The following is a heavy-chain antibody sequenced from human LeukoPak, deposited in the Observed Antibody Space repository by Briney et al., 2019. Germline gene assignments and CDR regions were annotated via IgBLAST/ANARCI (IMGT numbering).Heavy chain of an antibody. CDR3: ARGYCGGDCYRGPWFDP. J-gene: IGHJ5*02. CDR1: GGSISSGGYY. CDR2: IYHSGST. V-gene: IGHV4-30-2*01. D-gene: IGHD2-21*01. Sequence: PSETLSLTCTVSGGSISSGGYYWSWIRQPPGKGLEWIGYIYHSGSTYYNPSLKSRVTISVDRSKNQFSLKLSSVTAADTAVYYCARGYCGGDCYRGPWFDPWGQGTLVTVSS.